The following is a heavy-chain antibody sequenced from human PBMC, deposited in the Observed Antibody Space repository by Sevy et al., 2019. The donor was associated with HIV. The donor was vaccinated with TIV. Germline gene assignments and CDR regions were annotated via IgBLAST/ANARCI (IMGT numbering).Heavy chain of an antibody. D-gene: IGHD3-3*01. CDR1: GFTFSSYD. V-gene: IGHV3-23*01. Sequence: GESLKISCAASGFTFSSYDMSWVRQAPGKGLEWVSVISGSGVSTYYADSVKGRFTISRDNSKNTLYLQMNSLRAEDTAVYYCANRATGYDFWSGYYNLAVGTHDAFDIWGQGTMVTVSS. J-gene: IGHJ3*02. CDR2: ISGSGVST. CDR3: ANRATGYDFWSGYYNLAVGTHDAFDI.